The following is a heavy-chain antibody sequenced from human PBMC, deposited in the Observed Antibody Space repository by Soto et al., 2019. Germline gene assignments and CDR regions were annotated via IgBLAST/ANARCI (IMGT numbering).Heavy chain of an antibody. CDR1: GFTFSSYW. J-gene: IGHJ4*02. CDR2: IKQDGSEK. D-gene: IGHD6-19*01. CDR3: VRQWLVPTEDYFDY. V-gene: IGHV3-7*01. Sequence: EVQLVESGGGLVQPGGSLRLSCAASGFTFSSYWMSWVRQAPGKGLEWVANIKQDGSEKYYVDSVKGRFTISRDNAKNSLYLQMNSLRAEDTAVYYCVRQWLVPTEDYFDYWGQGTLVTVSS.